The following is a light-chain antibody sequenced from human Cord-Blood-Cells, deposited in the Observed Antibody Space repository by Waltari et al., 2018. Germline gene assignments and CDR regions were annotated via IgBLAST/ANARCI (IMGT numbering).Light chain of an antibody. CDR1: QSVSSSY. CDR2: GAS. Sequence: ELVLTQSPGPRPLSAGARATLSCRASQSVSSSYLAWYEQKPGQAPRVLIYGASSRATGIPDRFSGSGSGTDFTLTISRLEPEDFAVYYCQQYGSSPRTFGQGTKVEIK. CDR3: QQYGSSPRT. V-gene: IGKV3-20*01. J-gene: IGKJ1*01.